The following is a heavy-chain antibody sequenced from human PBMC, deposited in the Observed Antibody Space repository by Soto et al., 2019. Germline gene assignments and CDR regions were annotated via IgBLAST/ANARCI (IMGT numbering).Heavy chain of an antibody. CDR2: ISYDGTNK. CDR3: ARDPKTSGGQHWAFNYFDS. CDR1: GFSFSISR. J-gene: IGHJ4*02. V-gene: IGHV3-30-3*01. Sequence: PWGALVISCASAGFSFSISRMHWVRQAPGKGPEWVALISYDGTNKFYADSVKGRFTISRDNSKSTLYLQADSLRPEDAAVYYCARDPKTSGGQHWAFNYFDSWGQGTMVTVSS. D-gene: IGHD7-27*01.